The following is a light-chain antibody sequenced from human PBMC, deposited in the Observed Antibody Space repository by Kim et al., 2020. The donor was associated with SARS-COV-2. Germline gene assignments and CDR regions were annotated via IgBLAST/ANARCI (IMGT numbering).Light chain of an antibody. Sequence: VALGQTVRITGGGNSIGSINVHWYQQKPGQAPVLVIYRDSNRPSGIPERFSGSNSGNTATLTISRAQAGDEADYYCQVWDSSTVVFGGGTQLTVL. CDR1: SIGSIN. V-gene: IGLV3-9*01. J-gene: IGLJ2*01. CDR2: RDS. CDR3: QVWDSSTVV.